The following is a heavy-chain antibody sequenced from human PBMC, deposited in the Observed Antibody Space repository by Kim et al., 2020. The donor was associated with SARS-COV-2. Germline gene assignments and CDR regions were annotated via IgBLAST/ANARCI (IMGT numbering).Heavy chain of an antibody. Sequence: EYAGSVKSRITHNADTSKNQFALQLNSVSPEDTAVYYCARDTPGQKAYDIWGQGTMVTVSS. V-gene: IGHV6-1*01. CDR3: ARDTPGQKAYDI. J-gene: IGHJ3*02.